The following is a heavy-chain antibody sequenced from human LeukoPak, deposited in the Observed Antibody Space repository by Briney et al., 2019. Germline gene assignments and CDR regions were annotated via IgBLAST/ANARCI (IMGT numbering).Heavy chain of an antibody. Sequence: GGSLRLSCAASGINFSRLGMHRVRQAPGNGLEWVAVIWYDGVNKYYADSVKGRFTISRDNSKNTLYLQMNSLKADDTAVYYCAGAVGSYIDSWGQGTLVTVSS. CDR1: GINFSRLG. CDR3: AGAVGSYIDS. V-gene: IGHV3-33*01. J-gene: IGHJ4*02. D-gene: IGHD1-26*01. CDR2: IWYDGVNK.